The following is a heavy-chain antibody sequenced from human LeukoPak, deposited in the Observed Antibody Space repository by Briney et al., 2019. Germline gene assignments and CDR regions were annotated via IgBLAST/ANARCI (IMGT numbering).Heavy chain of an antibody. Sequence: GGSLRLSCAASGNYWMHWVRQAPGKGLVWVSHINSDGSWTSYADSVKGRFTISKDNAKNTVYLQMNSLRAEDTAVYYCAKDREYDGSCDYNGWGQGTLVTVSS. CDR2: INSDGSWT. V-gene: IGHV3-74*01. CDR3: AKDREYDGSCDYNG. D-gene: IGHD3-16*01. CDR1: GNYW. J-gene: IGHJ4*02.